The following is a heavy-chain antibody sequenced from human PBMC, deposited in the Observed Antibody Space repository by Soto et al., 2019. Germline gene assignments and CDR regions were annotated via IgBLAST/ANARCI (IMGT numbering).Heavy chain of an antibody. D-gene: IGHD3-9*01. Sequence: ASVKVSCKASGYTFTSYDINWVRQATGQGLEWMGWMNPNSGNTGYAQKFQGRVTMTRNTSISTAYMELSSLRSEDTAVYYCAQAEAYYDFLTGYYPTYNWFDPWGQGTLVTVAS. J-gene: IGHJ5*02. V-gene: IGHV1-8*01. CDR2: MNPNSGNT. CDR1: GYTFTSYD. CDR3: AQAEAYYDFLTGYYPTYNWFDP.